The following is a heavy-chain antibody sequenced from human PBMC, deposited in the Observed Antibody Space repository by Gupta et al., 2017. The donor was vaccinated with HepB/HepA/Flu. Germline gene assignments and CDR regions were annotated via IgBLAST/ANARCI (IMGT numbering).Heavy chain of an antibody. Sequence: AISGSGGSTYYADSVKGRFTISRDNSKNTLYLQMHSLRAEDTAVYYCAKDRYSSSWYHFDYWGQGTLVTVSS. CDR2: ISGSGGST. D-gene: IGHD6-13*01. J-gene: IGHJ4*02. CDR3: AKDRYSSSWYHFDY. V-gene: IGHV3-23*01.